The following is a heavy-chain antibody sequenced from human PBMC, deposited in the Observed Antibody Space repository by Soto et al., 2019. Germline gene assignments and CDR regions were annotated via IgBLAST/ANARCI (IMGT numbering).Heavy chain of an antibody. J-gene: IGHJ6*03. Sequence: GGSLRLSCAASGFTFSSYWMSWVRQAPGKGLERVANIKQDGSEKYYVDSVKGRFTISRDNAKNSLYLQMNSLRAEDTAVYYCARQLNYYGSGSYYRNYYYYMDVWGKGTTVTVSS. CDR2: IKQDGSEK. CDR3: ARQLNYYGSGSYYRNYYYYMDV. V-gene: IGHV3-7*03. CDR1: GFTFSSYW. D-gene: IGHD3-10*01.